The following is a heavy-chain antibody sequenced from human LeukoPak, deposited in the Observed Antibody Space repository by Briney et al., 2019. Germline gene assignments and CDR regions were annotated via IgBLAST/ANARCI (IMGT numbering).Heavy chain of an antibody. Sequence: PSETLSLTCTVSGASISGYYWRWIRQPAGKGLEWIGRIYTSGTTNYNPSLQSRVAMSVDTSKNQISLMLTSVTAADTAGYYCARDPSLFSGYFDYWGRGTLVTVSS. J-gene: IGHJ4*02. CDR1: GASISGYY. CDR3: ARDPSLFSGYFDY. V-gene: IGHV4-4*07. CDR2: IYTSGTT. D-gene: IGHD3-22*01.